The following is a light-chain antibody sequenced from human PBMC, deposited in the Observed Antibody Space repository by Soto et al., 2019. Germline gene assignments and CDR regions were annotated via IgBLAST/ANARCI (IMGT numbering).Light chain of an antibody. CDR2: LAS. CDR1: QSISSW. J-gene: IGKJ5*01. CDR3: QQSDSTFIT. V-gene: IGKV1-5*01. Sequence: DIQTTQSPSTLSSSVGDRVTITCRTSQSISSWLAWYQQKPGKAPKLLIYLASSLQSGVPSRFSGGGSGTDFTLTISSLKPDDFETYYCQQSDSTFITFGQGTRLEIK.